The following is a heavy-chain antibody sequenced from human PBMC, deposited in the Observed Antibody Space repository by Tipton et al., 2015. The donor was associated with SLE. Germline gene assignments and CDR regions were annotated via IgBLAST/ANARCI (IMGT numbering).Heavy chain of an antibody. CDR1: GGSISSDDYY. D-gene: IGHD5-12*01. Sequence: TLSLTCTVSGGSISSDDYYWTWIRQHPGKGLEWIGHMSYSGSTHYNPSLNSRVSFSIDTSENHFSLRLNSVTAADTAVYYCARRHYSGPFDSWGQGTLVTVSS. CDR3: ARRHYSGPFDS. J-gene: IGHJ4*02. V-gene: IGHV4-31*03. CDR2: MSYSGST.